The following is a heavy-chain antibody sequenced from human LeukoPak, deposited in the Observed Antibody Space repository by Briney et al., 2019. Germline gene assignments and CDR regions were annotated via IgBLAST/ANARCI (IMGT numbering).Heavy chain of an antibody. J-gene: IGHJ3*02. D-gene: IGHD3-3*01. CDR3: ARPDFWSGDDAFDI. Sequence: SQTLSLTCALYAGSFSGYYCTWIRQPPCKGLEWIGEINHSGSTNYNPSVKSRVTISVDTSKNQFSLKLSSVTAADTAVYYCARPDFWSGDDAFDIWGQGTMVTVSS. V-gene: IGHV4-34*01. CDR2: INHSGST. CDR1: AGSFSGYY.